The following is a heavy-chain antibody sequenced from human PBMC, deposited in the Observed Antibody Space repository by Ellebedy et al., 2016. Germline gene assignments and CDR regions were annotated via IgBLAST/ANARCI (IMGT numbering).Heavy chain of an antibody. V-gene: IGHV3-48*04. CDR2: ISSSSSTI. Sequence: GGSLRLSCAASGFTFSSYSMNWVRQAPGKGLEWVSYISSSSSTIYYADSVKGRFTISRDNAKNSLYLQMNSLRAEDTAVYYCARAGVLRYFDWLLDGYYHYYGMDVWGQGTTVTVSS. J-gene: IGHJ6*02. CDR3: ARAGVLRYFDWLLDGYYHYYGMDV. CDR1: GFTFSSYS. D-gene: IGHD3-9*01.